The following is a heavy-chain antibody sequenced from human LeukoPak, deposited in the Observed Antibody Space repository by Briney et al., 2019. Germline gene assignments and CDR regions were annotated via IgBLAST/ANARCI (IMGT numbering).Heavy chain of an antibody. CDR1: GFTFSSYW. CDR3: AKDLGSSGWYYFDY. Sequence: PGGSLRLSCAASGFTFSSYWMSWVRQAPGKGLEWVANIKQDGSEKYYVDSVKGRFTISRDNSKNTLYLQMNSLRAEDTAVYYCAKDLGSSGWYYFDYWGQGTLVTVSS. D-gene: IGHD6-19*01. V-gene: IGHV3-7*01. J-gene: IGHJ4*02. CDR2: IKQDGSEK.